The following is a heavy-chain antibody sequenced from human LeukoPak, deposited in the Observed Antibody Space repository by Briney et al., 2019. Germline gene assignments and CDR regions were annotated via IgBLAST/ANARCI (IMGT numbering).Heavy chain of an antibody. CDR2: IHYDGTNE. J-gene: IGHJ4*02. D-gene: IGHD5-18*01. V-gene: IGHV3-30*02. Sequence: AGGSLRLSCAASGFTFSSYGMHWVRQAPGKGLEWVAFIHYDGTNEYYADSVKGRFTISRDNAKNSLYLQMNSLRAEDTAVYYCARIRRGYSYGYYDYWGQGTLVTVSS. CDR3: ARIRRGYSYGYYDY. CDR1: GFTFSSYG.